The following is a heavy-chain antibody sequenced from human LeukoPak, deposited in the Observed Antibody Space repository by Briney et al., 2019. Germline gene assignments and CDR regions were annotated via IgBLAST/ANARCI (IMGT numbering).Heavy chain of an antibody. Sequence: GGSLRLSCAASGFTFSSYSMNWVRQAPGKGLEWVSSICSSYIYYADSVKGRFTISRDNAKNSLYLQMNSLRAEDTAVYYCARDQVYYGSGSYYNPSDYWGQGTLVTVSS. CDR3: ARDQVYYGSGSYYNPSDY. D-gene: IGHD3-10*01. CDR1: GFTFSSYS. CDR2: ICSSYI. V-gene: IGHV3-21*01. J-gene: IGHJ4*02.